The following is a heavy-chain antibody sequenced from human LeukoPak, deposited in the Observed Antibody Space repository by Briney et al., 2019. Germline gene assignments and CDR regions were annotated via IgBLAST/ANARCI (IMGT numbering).Heavy chain of an antibody. CDR3: ARVVASTSIDS. J-gene: IGHJ4*02. CDR2: IFHTGDV. Sequence: SETLSLTCTVSGYSINSGYFWGWVRQPPGKGPEWIGSIFHTGDVYYNPSLRSRVTISVYTSRNQVSLKVTSVTAADTALYYCARVVASTSIDSWGQGILVTVSS. V-gene: IGHV4-38-2*02. D-gene: IGHD2-15*01. CDR1: GYSINSGYF.